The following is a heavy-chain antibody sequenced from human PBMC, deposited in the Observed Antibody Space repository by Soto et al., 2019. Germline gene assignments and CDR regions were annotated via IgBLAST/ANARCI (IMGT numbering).Heavy chain of an antibody. CDR1: GYTLTELS. D-gene: IGHD2-21*02. J-gene: IGHJ5*02. V-gene: IGHV1-24*01. CDR2: FDPEDGET. CDR3: ATVSYCGGDCYSEAAKNWFDP. Sequence: ASVKVSCKVSGYTLTELSMHWVRQSPGKGLEWMGGFDPEDGETIYAQKFQGRVTMTEDTSTDTAYMELSSLRSEDTAVYYCATVSYCGGDCYSEAAKNWFDPWGQGTLVTVS.